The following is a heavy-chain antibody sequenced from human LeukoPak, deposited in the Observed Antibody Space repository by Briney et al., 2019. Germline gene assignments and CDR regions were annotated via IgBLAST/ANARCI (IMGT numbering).Heavy chain of an antibody. Sequence: GASVKVSCKASGYTFTSYGISCVRQAPGQGLEWMGWISAYNGNTNYAQKLQGRVTMTTDTSTSTAYMELRSLRSDDTAVYYCARTAVAGTWDGFGYWGQGTLVTVSS. CDR3: ARTAVAGTWDGFGY. D-gene: IGHD6-19*01. CDR1: GYTFTSYG. J-gene: IGHJ4*02. CDR2: ISAYNGNT. V-gene: IGHV1-18*04.